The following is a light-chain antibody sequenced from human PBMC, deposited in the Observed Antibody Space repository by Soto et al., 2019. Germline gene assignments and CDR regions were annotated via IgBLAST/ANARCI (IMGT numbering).Light chain of an antibody. Sequence: DIQITPSPCPLSASVGDRVPITFRASQTINRWLAWHQQKPGKAPKLLIYEASSLESGVPSRFGGSGSGTEFTLIISSLQPDDFGVYYCQQRHNWPITFGQGTRLEIK. CDR2: EAS. V-gene: IGKV1-5*03. CDR3: QQRHNWPIT. J-gene: IGKJ5*01. CDR1: QTINRW.